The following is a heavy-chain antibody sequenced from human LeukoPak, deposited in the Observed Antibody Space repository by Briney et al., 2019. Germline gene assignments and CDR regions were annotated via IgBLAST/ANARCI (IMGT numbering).Heavy chain of an antibody. D-gene: IGHD1-14*01. Sequence: SETLSLTCTVSGGSISSYYWSWIRQPAGKGLEWIGRIYTSGSTNYNPSLKSRVTMSVDTSKNQFSLKLSSVTAADTAVYFCARDGDGTSYYYYGMDVWGQGTTVTVSS. J-gene: IGHJ6*02. CDR3: ARDGDGTSYYYYGMDV. CDR1: GGSISSYY. V-gene: IGHV4-4*07. CDR2: IYTSGST.